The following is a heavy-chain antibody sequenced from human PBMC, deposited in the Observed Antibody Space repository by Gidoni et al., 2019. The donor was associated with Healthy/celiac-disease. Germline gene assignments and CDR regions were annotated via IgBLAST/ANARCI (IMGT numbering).Heavy chain of an antibody. V-gene: IGHV4-59*01. CDR1: GGPISSYY. D-gene: IGHD3-3*01. CDR3: ARALAYYDFWSGYPNWFDP. Sequence: QVQLQESGPGLVQPSETLSLTCPVSGGPISSYYWSWIRQPPGKGLEWIGYIYYSGSTNYNPSLKSRVTISVDTSKNQFSLKLSSVTAADTAVYYCARALAYYDFWSGYPNWFDPWGQGTLVTVSS. CDR2: IYYSGST. J-gene: IGHJ5*02.